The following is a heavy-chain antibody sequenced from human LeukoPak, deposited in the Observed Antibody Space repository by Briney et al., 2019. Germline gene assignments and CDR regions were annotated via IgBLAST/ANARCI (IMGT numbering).Heavy chain of an antibody. D-gene: IGHD3-22*01. CDR1: GDSISSGGYS. Sequence: SETLSLTCAVSGDSISSGGYSLSWIRQPPGKGLEWIGYIYHSGSTYYNPSLKSRVTISVDRSKNQFSLKLSSVTAADTAVYYCARGGYYDSSGYHRSAPDYWGQGTLVTVSS. J-gene: IGHJ4*02. CDR3: ARGGYYDSSGYHRSAPDY. V-gene: IGHV4-30-2*01. CDR2: IYHSGST.